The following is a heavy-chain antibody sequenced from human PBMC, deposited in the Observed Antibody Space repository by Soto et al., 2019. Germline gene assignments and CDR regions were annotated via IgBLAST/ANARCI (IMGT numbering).Heavy chain of an antibody. CDR3: GRAHRDLQQLVHYYYSMDV. CDR2: TSHDGVT. CDR1: SGSIDNVYW. Sequence: SETLSLTCAVSSGSIDNVYWWSWVRQSPGKGLEWIGETSHDGVTNYNPSLEGRVTISIDKSKNQFYLDLNSVTAADTAMYYCGRAHRDLQQLVHYYYSMDVWGQGTTVTVSS. D-gene: IGHD6-13*01. J-gene: IGHJ6*02. V-gene: IGHV4-4*02.